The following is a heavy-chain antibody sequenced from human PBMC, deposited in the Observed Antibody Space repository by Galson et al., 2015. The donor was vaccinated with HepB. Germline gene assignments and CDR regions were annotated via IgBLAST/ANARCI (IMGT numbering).Heavy chain of an antibody. CDR1: GDSDSSNSAA. J-gene: IGHJ4*02. CDR3: ARDPLLWFGESSVLDY. Sequence: CAISGDSDSSNSAAWNWIRQSPSRGLEWLGRTYYRSKWYNDYAVSVKSRITINPDTSKNQFSLQLNSVTPEDTAVYYCARDPLLWFGESSVLDYWGQGTLVTVSS. V-gene: IGHV6-1*01. CDR2: TYYRSKWYN. D-gene: IGHD3-10*01.